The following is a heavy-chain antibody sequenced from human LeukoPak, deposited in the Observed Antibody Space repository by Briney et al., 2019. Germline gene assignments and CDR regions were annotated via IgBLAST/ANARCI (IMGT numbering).Heavy chain of an antibody. CDR2: IYYSGST. CDR1: GYSISSGYY. D-gene: IGHD3-3*01. J-gene: IGHJ4*02. V-gene: IGHV4-38-2*02. CDR3: ARVGWSGYYTSYYFDY. Sequence: PSETLSLTCTVSGYSISSGYYWGWIRQPPGKGLEWIGSIYYSGSTYYNPSLKSRVTISVDTSKNQFSLKLSSVTAADTAVYYCARVGWSGYYTSYYFDYWGQGTLVTVSS.